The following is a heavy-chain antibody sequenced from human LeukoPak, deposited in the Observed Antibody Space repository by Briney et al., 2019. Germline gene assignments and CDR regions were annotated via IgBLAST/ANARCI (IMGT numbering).Heavy chain of an antibody. D-gene: IGHD6-13*01. CDR1: GDSVSSNSAA. CDR2: TWYRSKWHY. J-gene: IGHJ3*02. Sequence: SQTLSLTCAISGDSVSSNSAAWNWIRQSPSRGLEWLGRTWYRSKWHYDYAVSVKSRITIYPDTSKNQFSLQLSSVTSEDTAVYYCAREPIASAGFNAFDIWGQGTMVTVSS. V-gene: IGHV6-1*01. CDR3: AREPIASAGFNAFDI.